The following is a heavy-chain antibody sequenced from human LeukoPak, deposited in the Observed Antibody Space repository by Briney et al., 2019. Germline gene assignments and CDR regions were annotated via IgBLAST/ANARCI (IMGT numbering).Heavy chain of an antibody. CDR2: INHSGST. D-gene: IGHD5-18*01. CDR1: GGSFSGYY. Sequence: SETLSLTCAVYGGSFSGYYWSWIRQPPGKGLEWIGEINHSGSTNYNPSLKSRLTISVDTSKNQFSLKLSSVTAADTAVYYCARGTVDTAMVTFDYWGQGTLVTVSS. V-gene: IGHV4-34*01. J-gene: IGHJ4*02. CDR3: ARGTVDTAMVTFDY.